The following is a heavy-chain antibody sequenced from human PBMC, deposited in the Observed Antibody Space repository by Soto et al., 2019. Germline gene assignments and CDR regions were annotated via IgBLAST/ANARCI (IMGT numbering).Heavy chain of an antibody. V-gene: IGHV2-5*02. Sequence: QITLKESGPTLMAPTQTLTLTCTFSGFSLSTSGVGVGWIRQPQRKALEWLALTSWDDDMRYSPSLRSRLTIAKDTSENQVILTMNNMDPLHTATYYCARLLVYCIGSNCRYYFDSWGQGTLVTVSS. D-gene: IGHD2-2*01. CDR1: GFSLSTSGVG. CDR3: ARLLVYCIGSNCRYYFDS. J-gene: IGHJ4*02. CDR2: TSWDDDM.